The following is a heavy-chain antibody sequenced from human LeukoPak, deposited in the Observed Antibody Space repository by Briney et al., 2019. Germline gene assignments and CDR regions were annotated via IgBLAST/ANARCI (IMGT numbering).Heavy chain of an antibody. CDR3: ANGLAIVVVT. Sequence: PGGALRLSCAASGFTFSSYAMCGVRQAPGRGLAWVSAISGSGGSTYYADSVKGRFTISRDNSKNTLYLQMNSLRAEDTAVYYCANGLAIVVVTWGKGTLVTVSS. CDR2: ISGSGGST. CDR1: GFTFSSYA. D-gene: IGHD2-21*01. J-gene: IGHJ5*02. V-gene: IGHV3-23*01.